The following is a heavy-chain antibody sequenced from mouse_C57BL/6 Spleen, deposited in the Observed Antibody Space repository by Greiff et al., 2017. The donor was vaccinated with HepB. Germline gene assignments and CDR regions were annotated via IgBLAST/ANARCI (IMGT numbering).Heavy chain of an antibody. Sequence: VQLKESGPGLVKPSQSLSLTCSVTGYSITSGYYWNWIRQFPGNKLEWMGYISYDGSNNYNPSLKNRISITRDTSKNQFFLKLNSVTTEDTATYYCARDEGVYYDYDGDYWGQGTTLTVSS. CDR3: ARDEGVYYDYDGDY. V-gene: IGHV3-6*01. J-gene: IGHJ2*01. CDR2: ISYDGSN. CDR1: GYSITSGYY. D-gene: IGHD2-4*01.